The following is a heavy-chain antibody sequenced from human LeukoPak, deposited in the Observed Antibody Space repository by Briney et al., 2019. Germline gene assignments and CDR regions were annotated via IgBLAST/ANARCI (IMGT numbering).Heavy chain of an antibody. D-gene: IGHD1-26*01. V-gene: IGHV3-23*01. CDR3: AKARQSWELPPSFL. CDR2: INDDGGST. J-gene: IGHJ3*01. Sequence: PGGSLRLSCAASGFTFSNFAMSWVRQAPGKGLEWVSTINDDGGSTYYADSVRGRFTISRDNSENTVYLQLNSLRDEDTAVYYCAKARQSWELPPSFLWGQGTMVTVSS. CDR1: GFTFSNFA.